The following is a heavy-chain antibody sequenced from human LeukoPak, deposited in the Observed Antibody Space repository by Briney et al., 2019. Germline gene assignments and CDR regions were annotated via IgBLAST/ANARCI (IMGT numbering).Heavy chain of an antibody. Sequence: SETLSLTCTVSGGSISSSSYYWGWIRQPPGKGLEWIGSIYYSGSTYYNPSLKSRVTISVDTSKNQFSLKLSSVTAADTAVYYCAGIVVVVAATPGENFDYWGQGTLVTVSS. D-gene: IGHD2-15*01. J-gene: IGHJ4*02. CDR2: IYYSGST. V-gene: IGHV4-39*07. CDR3: AGIVVVVAATPGENFDY. CDR1: GGSISSSSYY.